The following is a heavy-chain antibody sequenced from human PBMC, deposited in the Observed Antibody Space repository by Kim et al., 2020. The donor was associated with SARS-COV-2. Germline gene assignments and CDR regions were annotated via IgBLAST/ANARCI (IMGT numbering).Heavy chain of an antibody. CDR1: GFTFTTYA. Sequence: GGSLRLSCAASGFTFTTYAMSWVRQAPGKGLEWVSAVTDNGVTKYYADSVKGRFTISRDNSKDTVYLQMDNLRAEDTAIYYCTQRFDPFESWGQGTLVTVSS. J-gene: IGHJ4*02. CDR3: TQRFDPFES. V-gene: IGHV3-23*01. CDR2: VTDNGVTK.